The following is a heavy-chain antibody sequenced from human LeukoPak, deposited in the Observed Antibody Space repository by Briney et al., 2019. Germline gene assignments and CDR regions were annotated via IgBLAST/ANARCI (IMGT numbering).Heavy chain of an antibody. D-gene: IGHD4-17*01. CDR2: IYYSGSS. V-gene: IGHV4-39*01. CDR1: GGSISNSYYY. CDR3: ARTVTNHPNWFDP. Sequence: SETLSLTCTVSGGSISNSYYYWGWIRQSPGMGLEWIASIYYSGSSYYNPSLKSRVTISVDTSKNQFSLKLSSVTAADTAVYYCARTVTNHPNWFDPWGQGTLVTVSS. J-gene: IGHJ5*02.